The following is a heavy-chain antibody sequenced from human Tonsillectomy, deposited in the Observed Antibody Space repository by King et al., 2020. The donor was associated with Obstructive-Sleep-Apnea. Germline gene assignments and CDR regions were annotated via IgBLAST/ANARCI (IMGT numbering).Heavy chain of an antibody. CDR1: GFTFDDYA. V-gene: IGHV3-9*01. J-gene: IGHJ6*02. CDR3: AKDIALAATRYYLYIMDV. D-gene: IGHD2-15*01. CDR2: ISWNSGSI. Sequence: VQLVESGGGLVQPGGSLRLSCVASGFTFDDYAMHWVRQAPGKGLEWVSGISWNSGSIAYADSVKGRFTISRDNAKNSLYLQMNSLRPEDTAFYYCAKDIALAATRYYLYIMDVWGQGTTVTVSS.